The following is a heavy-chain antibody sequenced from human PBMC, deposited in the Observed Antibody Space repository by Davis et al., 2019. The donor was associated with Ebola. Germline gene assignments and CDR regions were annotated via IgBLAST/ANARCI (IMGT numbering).Heavy chain of an antibody. J-gene: IGHJ4*02. CDR1: GYIFTNYD. V-gene: IGHV1-8*01. Sequence: ASVKVSCKASGYIFTNYDINWVRQASGQGLEWMGWMNSYSGNTGYVEKFKGRVTMTRDPSTSTAYMELSSLTIDDTAVYYCARGYSPKCRGGDCVNDFWGQGTLVTVSS. D-gene: IGHD2-21*02. CDR2: MNSYSGNT. CDR3: ARGYSPKCRGGDCVNDF.